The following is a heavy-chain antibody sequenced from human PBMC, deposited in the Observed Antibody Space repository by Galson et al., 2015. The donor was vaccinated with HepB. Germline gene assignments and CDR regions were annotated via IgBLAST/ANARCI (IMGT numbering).Heavy chain of an antibody. D-gene: IGHD3-22*01. CDR2: TVGSGVGT. V-gene: IGHV3-23*01. Sequence: SLRLSCAASGFTFSTYAMGWVRQAPGKGLEWVSGTVGSGVGTYYADSVKGRFTISRDNSKNTLWLQLRSLRAEDTAVYYCAKRGLDDGSGYYGEWGQGTLVTVSS. J-gene: IGHJ4*02. CDR1: GFTFSTYA. CDR3: AKRGLDDGSGYYGE.